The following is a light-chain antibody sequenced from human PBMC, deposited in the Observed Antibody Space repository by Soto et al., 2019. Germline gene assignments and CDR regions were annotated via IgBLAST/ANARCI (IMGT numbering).Light chain of an antibody. J-gene: IGLJ3*02. CDR2: GNS. V-gene: IGLV1-40*01. CDR1: SSNIGAGYD. CDR3: QSYDSSLSGWV. Sequence: QSVLTQPPSVSRAPGQRVTISCTWSSSNIGAGYDVHWYQQLPGTAPKLLIYGNSNRPSGVPDRFSGSKSGTSASLAITGLQAEDEADYYCQSYDSSLSGWVFGGGTQLTVL.